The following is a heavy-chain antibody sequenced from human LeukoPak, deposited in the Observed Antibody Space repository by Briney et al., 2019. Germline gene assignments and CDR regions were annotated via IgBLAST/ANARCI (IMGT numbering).Heavy chain of an antibody. CDR2: IYYSGST. V-gene: IGHV4-59*01. CDR3: ARDCGFTPYNWFDP. J-gene: IGHJ5*02. CDR1: GGSISSYY. Sequence: SETLSLTCTVSGGSISSYYWSWIRQPPGKGLEWIGYIYYSGSTNYNPSLKSRVTISVDTSKNQFSLKLSSVTAADTAVYYCARDCGFTPYNWFDPWGQGTLVTVSS.